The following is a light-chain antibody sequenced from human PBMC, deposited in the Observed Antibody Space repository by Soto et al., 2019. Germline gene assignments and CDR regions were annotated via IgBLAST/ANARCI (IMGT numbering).Light chain of an antibody. Sequence: DIQMTQSPSTLSGSVGDRATITCRASQTISSWLAWYQQKPGKAPKLLIYKASTLKSGVPSRFSGSGSGTEFTLTISSLQPDDFETYYCQHYNSYSEALGQGTKVDIK. V-gene: IGKV1-5*03. CDR3: QHYNSYSEA. CDR2: KAS. J-gene: IGKJ1*01. CDR1: QTISSW.